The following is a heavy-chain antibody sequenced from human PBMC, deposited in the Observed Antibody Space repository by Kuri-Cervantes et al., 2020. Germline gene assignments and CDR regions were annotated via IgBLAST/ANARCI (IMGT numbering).Heavy chain of an antibody. CDR2: IIPILGIA. V-gene: IGHV1-69*04. J-gene: IGHJ6*02. D-gene: IGHD6-13*01. CDR1: GYTFTSYA. Sequence: SVKVSCKASGYTFTSYAMNWVRQAPGQGLEWMGRIIPILGIANYAQKFQGRVTITADKSTSTAYMELSSLRSEDTAVYYCARDLQQLIHYYYGMDVWGQGTTVTVSS. CDR3: ARDLQQLIHYYYGMDV.